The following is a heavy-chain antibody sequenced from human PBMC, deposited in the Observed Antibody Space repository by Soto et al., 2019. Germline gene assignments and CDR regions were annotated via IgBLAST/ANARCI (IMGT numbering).Heavy chain of an antibody. J-gene: IGHJ4*02. D-gene: IGHD6-6*01. V-gene: IGHV4-4*07. Sequence: QVLLQESGPGLVKPSETLSLTCTVSGGSISSLYWAWIRQPAGKGLEWIGRIFPSGDSNYNPSLTSLVSMSLDTSKNQFSLTVSSVTAADTAVYYCARASRCKSEYECFAWLDFWGQGIPVTVSS. CDR2: IFPSGDS. CDR1: GGSISSLY. CDR3: ARASRCKSEYECFAWLDF.